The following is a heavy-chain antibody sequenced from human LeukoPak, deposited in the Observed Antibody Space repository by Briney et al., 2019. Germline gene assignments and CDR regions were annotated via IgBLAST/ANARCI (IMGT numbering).Heavy chain of an antibody. CDR1: GFTFSDYY. CDR3: AKSGYYDSSGFLYYMDV. Sequence: GGSLRLSCAASGFTFSDYYMSWIRQAPGKGLEWVSYSITSGSTINYADSVKGRFTISRDNAKNSLYLQMNSLRAEDTAVYYCAKSGYYDSSGFLYYMDVWGKGTTVTVSS. V-gene: IGHV3-11*04. CDR2: SITSGSTI. J-gene: IGHJ6*03. D-gene: IGHD3-22*01.